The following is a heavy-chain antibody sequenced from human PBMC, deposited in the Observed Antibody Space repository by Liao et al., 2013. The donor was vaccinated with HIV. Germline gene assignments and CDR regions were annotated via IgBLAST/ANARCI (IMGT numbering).Heavy chain of an antibody. Sequence: QVQLQQWGAGLLKPSETLSLTCAVYGGSFSGYYWSWIRQPPGKGLEWIGEINHSGSTNYNPSLKSRVTISVDTSKSQFSLKLSSVTAADTAVYYCARGERFGFWFWGQGNPGHRLL. J-gene: IGHJ4*02. V-gene: IGHV4-34*01. CDR1: GGSFSGYY. CDR2: INHSGST. D-gene: IGHD3-10*01. CDR3: ARGERFGFWF.